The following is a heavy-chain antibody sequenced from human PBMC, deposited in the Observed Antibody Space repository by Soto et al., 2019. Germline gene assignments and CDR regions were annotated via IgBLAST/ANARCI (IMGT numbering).Heavy chain of an antibody. CDR3: ASRLVPAANYYYYGMDV. D-gene: IGHD2-2*01. CDR2: IYYSGST. J-gene: IGHJ6*02. Sequence: PSETLSLTCTVSGGSISSGGYYWSWIRQHPGKGLEWIGYIYYSGSTYYNPSLKSRVTISVDTSKNQFSLKLSSVTAADTAVYYCASRLVPAANYYYYGMDVWGQGTTVTVSS. V-gene: IGHV4-31*03. CDR1: GGSISSGGYY.